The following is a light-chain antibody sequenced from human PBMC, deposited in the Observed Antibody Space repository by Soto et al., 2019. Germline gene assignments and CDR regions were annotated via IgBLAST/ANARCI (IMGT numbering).Light chain of an antibody. Sequence: EIVLTQSPGTLSLSPGERATLFCRASQSVSSGYLAWYQQTPGQAPRLLIYGASSRATGIPDRFSGSGSGTDFTLTISRLEPEDFAVYYCQQYGSSPTFGQGTKVEIK. V-gene: IGKV3-20*01. CDR3: QQYGSSPT. CDR2: GAS. J-gene: IGKJ1*01. CDR1: QSVSSGY.